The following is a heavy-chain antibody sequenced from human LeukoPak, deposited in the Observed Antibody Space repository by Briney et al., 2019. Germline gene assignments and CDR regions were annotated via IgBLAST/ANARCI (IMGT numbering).Heavy chain of an antibody. CDR1: GYTYTSYG. CDR3: ARKGGSHGSGSYQYNWFDP. CDR2: ISAYNGNT. V-gene: IGHV1-18*01. Sequence: ASVKVSCKASGYTYTSYGISWVRQAPGQGLEWMGWISAYNGNTNYAQKLQGRVTMTTDTSTSTAYVELRSLRSDDTAVYYCARKGGSHGSGSYQYNWFDPWGQGTLVTVSS. D-gene: IGHD3-10*01. J-gene: IGHJ5*02.